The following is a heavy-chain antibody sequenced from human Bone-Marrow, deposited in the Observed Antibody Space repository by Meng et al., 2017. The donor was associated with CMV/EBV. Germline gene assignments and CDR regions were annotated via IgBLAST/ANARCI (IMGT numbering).Heavy chain of an antibody. CDR1: GFTFSSYS. J-gene: IGHJ3*02. V-gene: IGHV3-21*04. Sequence: GESLKISCAASGFTFSSYSMNWVRQAPGKGLEWVSSISSSSYIYYADSVKGRFTISRDNAKNSLYLQMNSLRAEDTAVYYCARAGCSGGSCYSQRAFDIWGQGTMVTVS. D-gene: IGHD2-15*01. CDR3: ARAGCSGGSCYSQRAFDI. CDR2: ISSSSYI.